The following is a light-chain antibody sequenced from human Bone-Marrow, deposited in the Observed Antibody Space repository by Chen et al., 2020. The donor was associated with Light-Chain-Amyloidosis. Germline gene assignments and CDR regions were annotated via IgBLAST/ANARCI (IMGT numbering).Light chain of an antibody. Sequence: DHRMNQSQSQLPASVGDRVPINLRATQSISNDLNWYQQTQGKAPRVLIYNAFCLQSGVPSRVSGDRSGTEFTLTISNLQVEDFASYYCQQSYNTPYTFGQGTKLGIK. J-gene: IGKJ2*01. CDR1: QSISND. CDR2: NAF. CDR3: QQSYNTPYT. V-gene: IGKV1-39*01.